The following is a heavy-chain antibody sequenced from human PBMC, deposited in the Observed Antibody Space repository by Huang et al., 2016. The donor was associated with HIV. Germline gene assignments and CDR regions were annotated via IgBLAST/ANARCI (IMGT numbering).Heavy chain of an antibody. CDR2: IYSGGRST. Sequence: EVQLVESGGGLVQPGGSLRLSCAASGFSIRRYWMHWVRQAPGRGLVGGSRIYSGGRSTSYADFMEGRVTISRDNAKNTLYRQMNSLRAEDTAVCYCARDPRIQSWLNFFDYWGQGTLVSVSS. D-gene: IGHD3-22*01. CDR1: GFSIRRYW. J-gene: IGHJ4*02. CDR3: ARDPRIQSWLNFFDY. V-gene: IGHV3-74*01.